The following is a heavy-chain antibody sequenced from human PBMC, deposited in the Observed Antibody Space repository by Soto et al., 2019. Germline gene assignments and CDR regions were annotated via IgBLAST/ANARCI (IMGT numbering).Heavy chain of an antibody. J-gene: IGHJ4*02. D-gene: IGHD3-3*01. V-gene: IGHV4-59*01. Sequence: QVQLQESGPGLVKPSETLSLTCTVYGGSISSYYWIWNRHPPGKGLERIGYIYYSGSTNYHPSLKSRVTISLDTSKNQFSLKLSSVTAADTAVYYCAKVQSITIFGVAPYFDYWGQGTLVTVSS. CDR2: IYYSGST. CDR3: AKVQSITIFGVAPYFDY. CDR1: GGSISSYY.